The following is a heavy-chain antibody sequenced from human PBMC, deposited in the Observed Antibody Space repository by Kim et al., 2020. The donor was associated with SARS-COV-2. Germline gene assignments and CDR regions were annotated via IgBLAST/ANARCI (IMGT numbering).Heavy chain of an antibody. Sequence: GGSLRLSCAASGFPFANYWMNWVRQAPGDGLECVASIKQDGSEKYYVDSVKGRFSISRDNAKNSLYLQMNSLRAEDTAVYYCATTTSTTGTWGQGTLVTVSS. V-gene: IGHV3-7*03. CDR1: GFPFANYW. D-gene: IGHD3-9*01. CDR3: ATTTSTTGT. J-gene: IGHJ5*02. CDR2: IKQDGSEK.